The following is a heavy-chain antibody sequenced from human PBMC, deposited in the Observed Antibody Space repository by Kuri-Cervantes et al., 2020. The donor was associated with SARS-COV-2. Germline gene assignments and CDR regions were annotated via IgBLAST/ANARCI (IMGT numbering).Heavy chain of an antibody. CDR2: INPNSGGT. J-gene: IGHJ5*02. V-gene: IGHV1-2*04. CDR1: GYTFTGNY. D-gene: IGHD6-19*01. Sequence: ASVKVSCKASGYTFTGNYMHWVRQAPGQGLEWMGWINPNSGGTNYAQKFQGWVTMTRNTSISTAYMELSSLRSEDTAVYYCARGLYSSGWLRGGNWFDPWGQGTLVTVSS. CDR3: ARGLYSSGWLRGGNWFDP.